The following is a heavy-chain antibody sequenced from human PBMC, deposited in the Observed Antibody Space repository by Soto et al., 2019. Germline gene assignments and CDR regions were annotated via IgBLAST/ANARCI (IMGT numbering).Heavy chain of an antibody. CDR3: AREAFYGADFDY. Sequence: QVQLQESGPGLVKPSQTLSLTCSVSGDAITTGDYYWSWIGQPPGKGLEWIGYIHYSGRTYYNPSLQSRVTISADTSTNQFSLRLSSVTAADTAVYYCAREAFYGADFDYWGQGILVTGSS. CDR1: GDAITTGDYY. D-gene: IGHD4-17*01. J-gene: IGHJ4*02. CDR2: IHYSGRT. V-gene: IGHV4-30-4*01.